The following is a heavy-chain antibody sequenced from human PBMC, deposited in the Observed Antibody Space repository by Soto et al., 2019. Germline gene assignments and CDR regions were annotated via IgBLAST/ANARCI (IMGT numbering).Heavy chain of an antibody. CDR1: GFTFSSYW. CDR2: IKQDGSEK. D-gene: IGHD2-15*01. Sequence: EVQLVESGGGLVQPGGSLRLSCAASGFTFSSYWMSWVRQAPGKGLEWVANIKQDGSEKYYMDSVKGRFTISRDNAKTSLYLQMNSLRADDTAVYYCASPYCSGGSCYYSFDIWGQGTMVTVSS. CDR3: ASPYCSGGSCYYSFDI. V-gene: IGHV3-7*05. J-gene: IGHJ3*02.